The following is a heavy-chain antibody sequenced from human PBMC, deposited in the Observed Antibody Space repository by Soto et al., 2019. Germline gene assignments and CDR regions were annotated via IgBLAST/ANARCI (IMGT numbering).Heavy chain of an antibody. J-gene: IGHJ3*02. D-gene: IGHD6-13*01. Sequence: EVQLLESGGGLVQPGGSLRLSRADSGFTFSSYAMNWVRQAPGKGLEWVSAISGTADDTFYADSVKGRFTISRDHSKNTLYLQMNSLRVEDTAVYYCAKESWQHPAFDIWGQGTVVTVSS. CDR3: AKESWQHPAFDI. CDR2: ISGTADDT. V-gene: IGHV3-23*01. CDR1: GFTFSSYA.